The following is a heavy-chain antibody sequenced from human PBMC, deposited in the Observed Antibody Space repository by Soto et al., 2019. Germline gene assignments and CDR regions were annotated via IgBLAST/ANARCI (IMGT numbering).Heavy chain of an antibody. CDR2: ISAYNGNT. CDR1: GYTFTSYG. Sequence: GASVKVSCKASGYTFTSYGIGWVRQAPGQGLEWMGWISAYNGNTNYAQNLQGRVTMTTDTSTSTAYMELRSLRSDDTAVYYCARAWYCSGGSCYLDHWGQGTLVTSPQ. V-gene: IGHV1-18*01. J-gene: IGHJ4*02. D-gene: IGHD2-15*01. CDR3: ARAWYCSGGSCYLDH.